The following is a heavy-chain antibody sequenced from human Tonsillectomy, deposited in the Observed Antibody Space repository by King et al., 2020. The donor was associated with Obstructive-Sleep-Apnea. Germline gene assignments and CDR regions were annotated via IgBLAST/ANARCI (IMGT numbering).Heavy chain of an antibody. J-gene: IGHJ4*02. V-gene: IGHV3-30-3*01. CDR3: ARVGGSGSYYDSYYFDY. Sequence: VQLVESGGGVVQPGRSLRLSCAASGFTFRSYAMHWVRQAPGKGLEWVASLSYDGSNKYYADSVKGRFTISRDNSKNTLFLQMNSLRAEDTAVNYCARVGGSGSYYDSYYFDYWGQGTLVTVSS. CDR1: GFTFRSYA. D-gene: IGHD3-10*01. CDR2: LSYDGSNK.